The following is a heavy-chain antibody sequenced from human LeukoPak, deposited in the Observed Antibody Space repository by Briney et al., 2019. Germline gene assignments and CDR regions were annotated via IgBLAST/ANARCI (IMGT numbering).Heavy chain of an antibody. CDR2: INPNSGGT. J-gene: IGHJ4*02. D-gene: IGHD5-18*01. Sequence: ASVKVSCKASGYTFTGYYMHWVRQAPGQGLEWMGWINPNSGGTNYAQKFQGRVTMTRNTSISTAYMELSSLRSEDTAVYYCARGYSYGYYFDYWGQGTLVTVSS. CDR3: ARGYSYGYYFDY. CDR1: GYTFTGYY. V-gene: IGHV1-2*02.